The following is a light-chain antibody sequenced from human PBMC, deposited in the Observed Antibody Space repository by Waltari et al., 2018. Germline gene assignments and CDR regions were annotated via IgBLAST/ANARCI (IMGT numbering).Light chain of an antibody. Sequence: QAVLTQPASLSASPGASVSLTCTLRRDILVGAYKIYWYRQSPGSPPQFHVRYRSDSDHRQGSGVPSIFAGSKDFSADAGILLICGLQTADGADYYCMISYNNSVVFGGGTKLTVL. V-gene: IGLV5-45*01. CDR3: MISYNNSVV. J-gene: IGLJ2*01. CDR1: RDILVGAYK. CDR2: YRSDSDH.